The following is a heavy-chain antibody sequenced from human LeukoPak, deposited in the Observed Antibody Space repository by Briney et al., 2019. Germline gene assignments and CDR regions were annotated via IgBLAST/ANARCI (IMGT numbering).Heavy chain of an antibody. CDR3: APAERVAAS. J-gene: IGHJ4*02. D-gene: IGHD6-19*01. V-gene: IGHV3-30-3*01. CDR1: GFTFSSYA. CDR2: ISYDGSNK. Sequence: GGSLRLSCAASGFTFSSYAMHWVRQAPGKGLEWVAVISYDGSNKYYADSVKGRFTISRDNSKNTLYLQMNSLRAEDTAVYYCAPAERVAASWGQGTLVTVSS.